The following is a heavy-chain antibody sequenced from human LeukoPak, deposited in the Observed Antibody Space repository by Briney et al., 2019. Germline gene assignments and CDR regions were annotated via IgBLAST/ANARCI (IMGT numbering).Heavy chain of an antibody. J-gene: IGHJ4*02. V-gene: IGHV4-59*01. D-gene: IGHD6-6*01. CDR2: IYHSGST. Sequence: PSETLSLTCTVSGASITTYYWTWIRQPPGKGLEWIGYIYHSGSTNYNPSLKSRVTISLDTSRKQFSLRLSSVTAADTAVYFCAREYSTSSEGDYFDYWGQGSLVTVSS. CDR1: GASITTYY. CDR3: AREYSTSSEGDYFDY.